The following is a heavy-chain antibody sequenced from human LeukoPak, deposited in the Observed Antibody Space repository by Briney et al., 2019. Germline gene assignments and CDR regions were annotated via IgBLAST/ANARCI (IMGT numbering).Heavy chain of an antibody. D-gene: IGHD6-25*01. CDR1: GFTFITYS. V-gene: IGHV3-21*01. CDR2: ISAGSNYI. J-gene: IGHJ4*02. CDR3: ARESGYVPDY. Sequence: GGALRLSCAASGFTFITYSMNWVRHAPGKGLEWVSSISAGSNYIYDADSVRGRFTISRDNAKNSLYLQFNSLGAEDTAVYYCARESGYVPDYWGQGTLVTVSS.